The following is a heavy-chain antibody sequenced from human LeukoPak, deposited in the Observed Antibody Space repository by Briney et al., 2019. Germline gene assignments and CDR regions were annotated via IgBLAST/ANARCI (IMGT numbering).Heavy chain of an antibody. CDR3: AKVSGGGSPVGYFQH. D-gene: IGHD2-15*01. J-gene: IGHJ1*01. Sequence: GGSLRLSCAASGFTFSSYAMIWVRQAPGKGLEWVSAISGSGGSTYYADSVKGRFTITRDNSKNTLYLQMNSLRAEDTAVYYCAKVSGGGSPVGYFQHWGQGTLVTVSS. V-gene: IGHV3-23*01. CDR2: ISGSGGST. CDR1: GFTFSSYA.